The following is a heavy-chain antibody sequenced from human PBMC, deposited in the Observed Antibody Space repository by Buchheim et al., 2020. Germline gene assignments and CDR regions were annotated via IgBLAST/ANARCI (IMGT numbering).Heavy chain of an antibody. Sequence: EVQLLESGGGLVQPGGSLRLPCAASGFTFSRYAMSWVRQAPGKGLEWVSAISGSGGSPSYADSVKGRFTIPRDNSKNTLFLQMNSLRAEDTAVYYCAKDSHSGSYMYYFDYWGQGTL. CDR2: ISGSGGSP. J-gene: IGHJ4*02. D-gene: IGHD1-26*01. V-gene: IGHV3-23*01. CDR1: GFTFSRYA. CDR3: AKDSHSGSYMYYFDY.